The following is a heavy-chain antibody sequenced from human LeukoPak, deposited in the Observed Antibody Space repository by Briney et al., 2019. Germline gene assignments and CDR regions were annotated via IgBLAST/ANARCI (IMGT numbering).Heavy chain of an antibody. CDR2: MNPNSGNT. D-gene: IGHD3-10*01. CDR1: GYTFTSYG. CDR3: AREAGGGYYYYGMDV. Sequence: ASVKVSCKASGYTFTSYGISWVRQAPGQGLEWMGWMNPNSGNTGYAQKFQGRVTMTRNTSISTAYMELSSLRSEDTAVYYCAREAGGGYYYYGMDVWGQGTTVTVSS. V-gene: IGHV1-8*02. J-gene: IGHJ6*02.